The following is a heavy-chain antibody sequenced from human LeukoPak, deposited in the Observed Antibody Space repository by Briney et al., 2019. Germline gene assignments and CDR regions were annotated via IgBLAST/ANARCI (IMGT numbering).Heavy chain of an antibody. CDR3: GRVGATVTTSYYLDY. Sequence: GGSLRLSCAASGFTSTDYYMSWIRLAPGKGLEWVSYISSSGGYTNYADSVRGRFTISRDNAKNSLYLQMNSLRAEDTAVYYCGRVGATVTTSYYLDYWGQGTLVTVSS. V-gene: IGHV3-11*05. J-gene: IGHJ4*02. D-gene: IGHD1-26*01. CDR1: GFTSTDYY. CDR2: ISSSGGYT.